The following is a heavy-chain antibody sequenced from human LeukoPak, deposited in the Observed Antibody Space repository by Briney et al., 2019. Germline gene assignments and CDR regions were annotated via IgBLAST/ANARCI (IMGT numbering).Heavy chain of an antibody. Sequence: GGSLRLSCAASGFTFSSYAMHWVRQAPGKGLEWVAVISYDGSNKYYADSVKGRFTISRDNSKNTLYLQMNSLRAEDTAVYYWARDPGPGHLYNYYDSSGSDGYFDYWGQGTLVTVSS. D-gene: IGHD3-22*01. CDR1: GFTFSSYA. CDR3: ARDPGPGHLYNYYDSSGSDGYFDY. CDR2: ISYDGSNK. J-gene: IGHJ4*02. V-gene: IGHV3-30*01.